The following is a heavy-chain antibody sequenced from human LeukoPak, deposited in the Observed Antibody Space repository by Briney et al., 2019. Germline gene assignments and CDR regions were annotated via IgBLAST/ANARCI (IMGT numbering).Heavy chain of an antibody. CDR1: GGSISGYY. CDR3: ARKRYDSSGYYYSRGPYFDY. J-gene: IGHJ4*02. CDR2: INHSGST. V-gene: IGHV4-34*01. Sequence: SETLSLTCTVSGGSISGYYWSWIRQPPGKGLEWIGEINHSGSTNYNPSLKSRVTISVDTSKNQFSLKLSSVTAADTAVYYCARKRYDSSGYYYSRGPYFDYWGQGTLVTVSS. D-gene: IGHD3-22*01.